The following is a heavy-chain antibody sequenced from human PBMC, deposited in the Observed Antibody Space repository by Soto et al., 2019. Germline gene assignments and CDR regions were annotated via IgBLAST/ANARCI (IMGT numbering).Heavy chain of an antibody. CDR3: AHSDYDTVRYRFDP. V-gene: IGHV2-5*02. Sequence: QITLKESGPTLVKPTQTLTLTCTFSGFSLSTSGVGVGWIRQPPGKALEWLALIYWDDDKRYSPSLKSRLTITKDTSKTQVVLTMTNLDPVDTATYYCAHSDYDTVRYRFDPWGQGTLVTVSS. J-gene: IGHJ5*02. D-gene: IGHD3-9*01. CDR1: GFSLSTSGVG. CDR2: IYWDDDK.